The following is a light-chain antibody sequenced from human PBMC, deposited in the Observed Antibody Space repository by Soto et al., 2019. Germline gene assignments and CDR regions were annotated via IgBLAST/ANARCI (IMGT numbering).Light chain of an antibody. Sequence: IHMTHAPSSLSASVGYRVTITFRASQGIRNDLVWYQQKPGKAPKLLIYKTSILENGVPSRFSGSGSGTEFTLSISSLQPDDFATYYCHQYNSYWTFGQGTKVDIK. V-gene: IGKV1-5*03. CDR1: QGIRND. J-gene: IGKJ1*01. CDR3: HQYNSYWT. CDR2: KTS.